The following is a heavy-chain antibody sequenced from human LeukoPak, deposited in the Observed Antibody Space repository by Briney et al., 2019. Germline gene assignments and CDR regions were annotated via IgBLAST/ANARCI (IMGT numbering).Heavy chain of an antibody. D-gene: IGHD1-20*01. Sequence: GGSLRLSCAASGFTFSSYWMHWVRQAPGKGLEWVAVISYDGSNKYYADSVKGRFTISRDNSKNTLYLQMNSLRAEDTAVYYCAKLTGTTENFDYWGQGTLVTVSS. CDR2: ISYDGSNK. CDR1: GFTFSSYW. J-gene: IGHJ4*02. CDR3: AKLTGTTENFDY. V-gene: IGHV3-30*18.